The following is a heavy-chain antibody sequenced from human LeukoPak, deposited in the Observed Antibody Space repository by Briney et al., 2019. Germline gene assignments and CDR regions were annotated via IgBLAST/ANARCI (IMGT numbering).Heavy chain of an antibody. V-gene: IGHV3-9*01. CDR1: GFPFDSYG. CDR2: ISWNSGNI. CDR3: AADSSSWFPVDFDF. D-gene: IGHD6-13*01. J-gene: IGHJ4*02. Sequence: LRLSCAASGFPFDSYGMHWVRQGPGKGLEWVSGISWNSGNIVYADSVKGRFTISRDNAKKSLYLQMNSLRPEDTALYYCAADSSSWFPVDFDFWGQGALVTVSS.